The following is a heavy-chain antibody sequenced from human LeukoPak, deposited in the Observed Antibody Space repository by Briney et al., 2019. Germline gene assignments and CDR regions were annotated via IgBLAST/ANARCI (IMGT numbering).Heavy chain of an antibody. Sequence: ASVKVSCKASGYTFTSYGISWVRQAPGQRLEWVGWIKAVSGDTKYSQELQGRVTITRDTSATTVYMELSSLRYEDMAVYYCARVAGTLFDYWGQGTLVTVSS. CDR1: GYTFTSYG. CDR3: ARVAGTLFDY. D-gene: IGHD6-19*01. V-gene: IGHV1-3*03. CDR2: IKAVSGDT. J-gene: IGHJ4*02.